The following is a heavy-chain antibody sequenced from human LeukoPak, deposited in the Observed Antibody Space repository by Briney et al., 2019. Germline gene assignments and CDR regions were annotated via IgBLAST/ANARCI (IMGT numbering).Heavy chain of an antibody. V-gene: IGHV3-11*01. CDR3: ARDSGRPAQFDP. CDR2: ISRSGSTI. J-gene: IGHJ5*02. D-gene: IGHD1-26*01. CDR1: GFTFSDYH. Sequence: GGSLRLSCAASGFTFSDYHMSWIPQAPGKGLEWVSYISRSGSTIYYADSVKGRFTISRDNAKNSLYLQMNSLRAEDTAVYYCARDSGRPAQFDPWGQGTLVTVSS.